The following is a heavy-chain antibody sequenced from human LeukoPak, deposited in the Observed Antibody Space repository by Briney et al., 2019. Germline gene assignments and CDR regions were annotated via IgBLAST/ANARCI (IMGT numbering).Heavy chain of an antibody. CDR3: ASLKEPLLWFGETLYGMDV. V-gene: IGHV3-48*03. J-gene: IGHJ6*04. Sequence: GGSLRLSCAASGFTFSSYEMNWVRQAPGKGLEWVSYISSSGSTIYYADSVKGRFTISRDNAKNSLYLQMNSLRAEDTAVYYCASLKEPLLWFGETLYGMDVWGKGTTVAVSS. D-gene: IGHD3-10*01. CDR2: ISSSGSTI. CDR1: GFTFSSYE.